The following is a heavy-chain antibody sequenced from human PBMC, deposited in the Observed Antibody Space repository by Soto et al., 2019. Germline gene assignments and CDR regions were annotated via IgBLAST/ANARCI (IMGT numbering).Heavy chain of an antibody. V-gene: IGHV3-21*01. J-gene: IGHJ4*02. CDR3: AREIEYYDSSGPIFDY. CDR2: ISSSSSYI. CDR1: GFTFSSYS. D-gene: IGHD3-22*01. Sequence: PGGSLRLSCAASGFTFSSYSMNWVRQAPGKGLEWVSSISSSSSYIYYADSVKGRFTISRDNAKNSLYLQMNSLRAEDTAVYYCAREIEYYDSSGPIFDYWGQGTLVTRLL.